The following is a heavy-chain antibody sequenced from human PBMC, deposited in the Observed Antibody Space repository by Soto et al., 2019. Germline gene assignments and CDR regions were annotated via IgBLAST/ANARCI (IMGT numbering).Heavy chain of an antibody. D-gene: IGHD4-17*01. CDR3: ARDTHYAFDY. V-gene: IGHV3-48*01. J-gene: IGHJ4*02. CDR1: GFTFSPYT. CDR2: ISSSTT. Sequence: EVQLVESGGGLVEPGGSLRLSCAASGFTFSPYTMNWVRQAPGKGLEWVSYISSSTTYDSDSVKGRFTISRDNAKNSLYLQMSSLRAEDTAVYYCARDTHYAFDYWGQGTLVTVSS.